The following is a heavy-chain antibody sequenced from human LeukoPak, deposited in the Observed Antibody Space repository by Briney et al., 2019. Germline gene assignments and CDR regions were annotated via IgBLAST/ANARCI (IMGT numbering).Heavy chain of an antibody. V-gene: IGHV1-69*13. Sequence: ASVKVSCKASGGTFSSYAISWVRQAPGQGLEWMGGIIPIFGTANYAQKFQGRVTITADESTSTAYMELSSLRSEDTAVYYCARGSREYYYDSSGYYHDAFDIWGQGTMVTVSS. CDR1: GGTFSSYA. D-gene: IGHD3-22*01. CDR2: IIPIFGTA. CDR3: ARGSREYYYDSSGYYHDAFDI. J-gene: IGHJ3*02.